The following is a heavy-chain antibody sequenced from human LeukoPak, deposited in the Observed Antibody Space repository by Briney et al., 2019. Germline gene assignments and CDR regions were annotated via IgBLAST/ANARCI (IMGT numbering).Heavy chain of an antibody. CDR3: AKDEGQLGFNFQH. V-gene: IGHV3-9*01. J-gene: IGHJ1*01. D-gene: IGHD3-10*01. CDR2: ISWNSGSI. CDR1: GFTFDDYA. Sequence: GGSLRLSCAASGFTFDDYAMHWVRQAPGKGLEWVSGISWNSGSIGYADSVKGRFTISRDNAKNSLYLQMNSLRAEDTALYYCAKDEGQLGFNFQHWGQGTLVTVSS.